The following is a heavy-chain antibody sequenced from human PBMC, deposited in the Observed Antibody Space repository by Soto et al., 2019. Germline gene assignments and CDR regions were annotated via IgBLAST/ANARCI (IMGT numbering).Heavy chain of an antibody. CDR3: ARDTVVVPAASGYYYYYGMDV. CDR1: GGSISSGVYY. V-gene: IGHV4-30-4*01. Sequence: PSETLSLTCTFSGGSISSGVYYWSWIRQPPGKGLEWIGYIYYSGSTYYNPSLKSRVTISVDTSKNQFSLKLSSVTAADTAVYYCARDTVVVPAASGYYYYYGMDVWGQGTTVTVSS. D-gene: IGHD2-2*01. J-gene: IGHJ6*02. CDR2: IYYSGST.